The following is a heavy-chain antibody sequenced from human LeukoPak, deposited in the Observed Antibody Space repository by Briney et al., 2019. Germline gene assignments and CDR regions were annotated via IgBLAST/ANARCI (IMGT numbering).Heavy chain of an antibody. Sequence: SVKVSCKASGGTXSSYAISGVRQAPGQGLEWMGRIIPILGIANYAQKFQGRVTITADKSTSTAYMELSSLRSEDTAVYYCAGEEGIAAAAAIYYYGMDVWGQGTTVTVSS. J-gene: IGHJ6*02. CDR1: GGTXSSYA. V-gene: IGHV1-69*04. D-gene: IGHD6-13*01. CDR2: IIPILGIA. CDR3: AGEEGIAAAAAIYYYGMDV.